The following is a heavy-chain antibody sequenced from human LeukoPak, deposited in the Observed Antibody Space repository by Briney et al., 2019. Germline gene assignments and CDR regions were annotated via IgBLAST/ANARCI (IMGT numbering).Heavy chain of an antibody. CDR3: AAVGGLGVYAFDI. J-gene: IGHJ3*02. D-gene: IGHD3-3*01. V-gene: IGHV1-58*01. CDR1: GFTFTSSA. Sequence: SVKVSCKASGFTFTSSAVQWVRQARGQRLEWIGWIVVGSGNTSYAQKFQERVTITRDMSTSTAYMELSSLRSEDTAVYYCAAVGGLGVYAFDIWGQGTMVTVSS. CDR2: IVVGSGNT.